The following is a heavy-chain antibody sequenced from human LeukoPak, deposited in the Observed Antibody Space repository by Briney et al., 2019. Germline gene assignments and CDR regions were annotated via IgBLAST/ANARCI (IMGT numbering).Heavy chain of an antibody. CDR1: GFTFSSYA. J-gene: IGHJ5*02. D-gene: IGHD2-2*01. Sequence: GGSLRLFCAASGFTFSSYAMSWVRQAPGKGLEWVSAISGSGGSTYYADSVKGRFTISRDNSKNTLYLQMNSLRAEDTAVYYCAKDLAAVVVPAAITLLPNWFDPWGQGTLVTVSS. CDR3: AKDLAAVVVPAAITLLPNWFDP. CDR2: ISGSGGST. V-gene: IGHV3-23*01.